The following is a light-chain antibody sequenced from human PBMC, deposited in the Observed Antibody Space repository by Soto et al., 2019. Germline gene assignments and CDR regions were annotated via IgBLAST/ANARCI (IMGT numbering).Light chain of an antibody. J-gene: IGKJ1*01. CDR2: LGS. CDR3: IQAQQIPRT. CDR1: QSLLHTSGDNY. V-gene: IGKV2-28*01. Sequence: DSVMTQSPLSLSVTPGAPASIACRSSQSLLHTSGDNYLDWYLQSPGQSPQLLIYLGSKRASGVSDRFRGSGSGKRFALRISRVEAEDVGFYYCIQAQQIPRTCGQGTKVEIK.